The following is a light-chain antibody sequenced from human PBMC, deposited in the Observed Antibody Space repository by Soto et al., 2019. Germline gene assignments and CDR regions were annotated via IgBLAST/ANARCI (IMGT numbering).Light chain of an antibody. CDR3: SSYTSSSTLV. V-gene: IGLV2-14*01. CDR2: DVS. J-gene: IGLJ1*01. Sequence: QCALTQPASVSGSPGQSITISCTGTSSDVGGYNYVSWYQQHPGKAPKLMIYDVSNRPSGVSNRFSGSKSGNTASLTISGLQAVDEADYYCSSYTSSSTLVFGTGTKLTVL. CDR1: SSDVGGYNY.